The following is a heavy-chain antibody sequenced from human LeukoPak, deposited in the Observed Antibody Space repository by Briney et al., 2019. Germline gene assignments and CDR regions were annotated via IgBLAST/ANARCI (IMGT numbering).Heavy chain of an antibody. J-gene: IGHJ6*02. CDR1: GGSFSGYY. Sequence: SETLSLTCAVYGGSFSGYYWSWIRQPPGKGLEWIGEINHSGSTNYNPSLKSRVTISVDTSKNQFSLNLSSVTAAGTAVYYCARGGGYYDSSGSLTMDVWGQGTTVTVSS. CDR2: INHSGST. V-gene: IGHV4-34*01. D-gene: IGHD3-22*01. CDR3: ARGGGYYDSSGSLTMDV.